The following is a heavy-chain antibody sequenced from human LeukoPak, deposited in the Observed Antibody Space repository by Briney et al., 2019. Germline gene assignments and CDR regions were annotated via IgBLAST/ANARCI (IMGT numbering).Heavy chain of an antibody. CDR1: GFTFSSTG. J-gene: IGHJ1*01. CDR2: ISHDGRGK. D-gene: IGHD3-16*01. CDR3: VKDYGGSVGSGFQN. Sequence: GGSLRLSCAASGFTFSSTGMHWVRQAPGEGLEWVAVISHDGRGKYYADSVKGRLTISRDSSRSTLYLQMNSLRPEDTGVYYCVKDYGGSVGSGFQNWGQGTLVTVSS. V-gene: IGHV3-30*18.